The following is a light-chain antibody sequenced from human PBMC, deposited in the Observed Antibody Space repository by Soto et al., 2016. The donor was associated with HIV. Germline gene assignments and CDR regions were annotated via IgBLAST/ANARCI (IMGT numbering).Light chain of an antibody. CDR2: GAS. V-gene: IGKV1-17*01. CDR3: LQHARYPYT. J-gene: IGKJ2*01. CDR1: QDIGND. Sequence: DIKMTQSPSSLSASAGDRVTNTCRASQDIGNDLGWFQQKPGSAPKRLIYGASSLQSGVPSRFSGRGSGTEFTLTISSLQPEDLATYYCLQHARYPYTFGQGTKPGDQT.